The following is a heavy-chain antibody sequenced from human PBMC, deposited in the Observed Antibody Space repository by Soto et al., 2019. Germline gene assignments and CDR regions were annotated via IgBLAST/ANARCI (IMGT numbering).Heavy chain of an antibody. Sequence: GTLSLTCAVSGGSFTSNNWWTWVRQPPGQGLEWIGEIYRTGSTNYNPSLKSRVTISLDKSENQFSLKVTSLTAADTAVYYCASRDPGTSVDYWGQGTLVTVSS. J-gene: IGHJ4*02. CDR3: ASRDPGTSVDY. CDR2: IYRTGST. V-gene: IGHV4-4*02. CDR1: GGSFTSNNW. D-gene: IGHD1-7*01.